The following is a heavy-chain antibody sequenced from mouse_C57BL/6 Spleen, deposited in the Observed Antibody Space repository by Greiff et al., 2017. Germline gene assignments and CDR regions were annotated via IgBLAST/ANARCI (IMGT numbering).Heavy chain of an antibody. J-gene: IGHJ2*01. D-gene: IGHD2-13*01. Sequence: QVHVKQSGPELVKPGASVKLSCKASGYTFTSYDINWVKQRPGQGLEWIGWIYPRDGSTKYNEKFKGKATLTVDTSSSTAYMELHSLTSEDSAVYFCAREEGGDSFDYWGQGTTLTVSS. CDR3: AREEGGDSFDY. CDR1: GYTFTSYD. V-gene: IGHV1-85*01. CDR2: IYPRDGST.